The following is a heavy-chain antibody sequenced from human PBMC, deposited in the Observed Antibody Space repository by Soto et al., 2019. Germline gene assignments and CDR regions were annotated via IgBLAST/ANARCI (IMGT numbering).Heavy chain of an antibody. V-gene: IGHV1-69*13. D-gene: IGHD3-22*01. Sequence: ASVKVSCKASGGTFSSYAISWVRQAPGQGLEWMGGIIPIFGTANYAQKFQGRVTITADESTSTAYMELSSLRSEDTAVYYCARQGYYDSSGFFDYWGQGTLVTVSS. CDR2: IIPIFGTA. CDR3: ARQGYYDSSGFFDY. CDR1: GGTFSSYA. J-gene: IGHJ4*02.